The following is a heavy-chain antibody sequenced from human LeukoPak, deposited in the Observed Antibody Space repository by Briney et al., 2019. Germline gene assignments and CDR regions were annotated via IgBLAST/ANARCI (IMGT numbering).Heavy chain of an antibody. Sequence: SETLSLTCSVSGDSISGSDYYWGWIRQPPGKGLEWIGNIYYSGSTYYNPSLKSRVTISIDTSKNQFSLKLYSVTAADTAVYYCARVLEYSSSSEYYYYYMDVWGKGTTVTVSS. D-gene: IGHD6-6*01. CDR3: ARVLEYSSSSEYYYYYMDV. CDR1: GDSISGSDYY. J-gene: IGHJ6*03. V-gene: IGHV4-39*07. CDR2: IYYSGST.